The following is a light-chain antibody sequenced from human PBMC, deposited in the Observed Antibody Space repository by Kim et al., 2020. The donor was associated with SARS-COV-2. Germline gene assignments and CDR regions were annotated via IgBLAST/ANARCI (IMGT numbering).Light chain of an antibody. CDR1: SSDVGGYIY. CDR2: DVS. J-gene: IGLJ2*01. CDR3: SSYTSSSLV. Sequence: QSALTQPASVSGSPGQSITISCTGTSSDVGGYIYVSWYQQHPGKAPKLMIYDVSKRPSGVSNRFSGSKSGNTASLTISGLQAEDEADYYCSSYTSSSLVFGGGTRLTVL. V-gene: IGLV2-14*01.